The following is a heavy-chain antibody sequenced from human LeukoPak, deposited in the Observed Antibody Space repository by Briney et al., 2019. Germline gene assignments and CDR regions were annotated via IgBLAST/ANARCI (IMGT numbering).Heavy chain of an antibody. J-gene: IGHJ4*02. CDR1: GFTFDDYG. CDR2: INWNGGST. V-gene: IGHV3-43*02. Sequence: GGSLRLSCAASGFTFDDYGMSWVRQAPGKGLEWVSGINWNGGSTYYADSVKGRFTISRDNSKNSLYLQMNSLRTEDTALYYCAKEVGGGYYDSSGSAELDYWGQGTLVTVSS. CDR3: AKEVGGGYYDSSGSAELDY. D-gene: IGHD3-22*01.